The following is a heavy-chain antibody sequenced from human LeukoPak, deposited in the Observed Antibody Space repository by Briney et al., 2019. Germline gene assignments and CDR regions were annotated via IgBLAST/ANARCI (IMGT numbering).Heavy chain of an antibody. CDR1: GFRFSNYG. J-gene: IGHJ4*02. CDR2: IWYDGSNK. D-gene: IGHD6-13*01. CDR3: GTVRGPDSSRWYSDY. Sequence: PGRSLRLSCAASGFRFSNYGMHCVRQAPGKGLEWVALIWYDGSNKYYADSVKGRFTISRDNSKNTLYLQMNSLRAEDTAVYYRGTVRGPDSSRWYSDYWGQGTLVTVSS. V-gene: IGHV3-33*01.